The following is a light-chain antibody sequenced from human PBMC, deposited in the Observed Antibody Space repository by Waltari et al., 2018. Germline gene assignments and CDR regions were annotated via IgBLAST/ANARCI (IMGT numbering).Light chain of an antibody. J-gene: IGKJ4*01. CDR3: MQALQSLT. V-gene: IGKV2-29*02. CDR2: GVS. CDR1: QSLLHNNGNTY. Sequence: DIVMTQTPLSLPVTTGEPASISCRSNQSLLHNNGNTYLYWYLQKAGQPPRLLIYGVSNRFSGVPDRFSGSGSGTDFTLKISRVEAEDVGVYYCMQALQSLTFGGGTKVDIK.